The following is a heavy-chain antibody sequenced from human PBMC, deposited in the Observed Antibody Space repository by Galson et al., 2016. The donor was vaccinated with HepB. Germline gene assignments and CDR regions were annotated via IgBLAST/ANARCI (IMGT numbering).Heavy chain of an antibody. Sequence: SLRLSCAASGFTFSSYAMHWVRQAPGKGLEYVSAISSTGGSTFYADSVKGRFTISRDNSNNTLYLQMSSLRAEDTAVYYCVKGDITMIVVQRAFDIWGQGTMVTVSS. CDR1: GFTFSSYA. CDR3: VKGDITMIVVQRAFDI. D-gene: IGHD3-22*01. CDR2: ISSTGGST. V-gene: IGHV3-64D*09. J-gene: IGHJ3*02.